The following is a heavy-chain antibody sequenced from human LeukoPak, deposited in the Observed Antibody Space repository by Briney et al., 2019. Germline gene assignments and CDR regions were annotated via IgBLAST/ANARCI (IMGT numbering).Heavy chain of an antibody. J-gene: IGHJ4*02. Sequence: PSETLSLTCTVSDYSISSGNYWGWIRQPPGKGLEWIGSIYHSGSTYYNPSLKSRVTTSVGTSTNQFSLKLSSLTAADTAVYYCANLSIAAFDYWGQGTLVTVSS. CDR2: IYHSGST. CDR3: ANLSIAAFDY. CDR1: DYSISSGNY. D-gene: IGHD6-13*01. V-gene: IGHV4-38-2*02.